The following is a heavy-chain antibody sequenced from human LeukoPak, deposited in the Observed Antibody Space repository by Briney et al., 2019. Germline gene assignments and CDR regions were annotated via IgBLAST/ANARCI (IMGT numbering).Heavy chain of an antibody. D-gene: IGHD4-17*01. J-gene: IGHJ4*02. CDR2: ISWNSGSI. CDR1: GFTFDDYA. CDR3: AKDDYGDNYDY. V-gene: IGHV3-9*01. Sequence: QPGGSLRLSCAASGFTFDDYAMHWVRQAPEKGLEWVSGISWNSGSIGYADSVKGRFTISRDNAKNSLYLQMNSLRAEDTALYYCAKDDYGDNYDYWGQGTLVTVSS.